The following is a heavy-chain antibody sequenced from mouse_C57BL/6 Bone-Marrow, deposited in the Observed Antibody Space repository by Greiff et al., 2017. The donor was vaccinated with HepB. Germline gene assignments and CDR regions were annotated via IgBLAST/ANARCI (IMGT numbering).Heavy chain of an antibody. Sequence: EVKVVESGGGLVQSGRSLRLSCATSGFTFSDFYMEWVRQAPGKGLEWIAASRNKANDYTTEYSASVKGRFIVSRDTSQSILYLQMNALRAEDTAIYYCARDAGGRSYGWYFDVWGTGTTVTVSS. V-gene: IGHV7-1*01. D-gene: IGHD1-1*01. CDR3: ARDAGGRSYGWYFDV. CDR1: GFTFSDFY. J-gene: IGHJ1*03. CDR2: SRNKANDYTT.